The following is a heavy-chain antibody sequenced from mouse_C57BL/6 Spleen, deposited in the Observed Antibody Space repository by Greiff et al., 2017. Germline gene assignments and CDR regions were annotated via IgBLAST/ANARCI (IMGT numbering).Heavy chain of an antibody. J-gene: IGHJ4*01. V-gene: IGHV10-1*01. CDR3: VRQGYYGSNAMDY. D-gene: IGHD1-1*01. Sequence: EVHLVESGGGLVQPKGSLKLSCAASGFSFNTYAMNWVRQAPGKGLEWVARIRSKSNNYATYYADSVKDRFTISRDDSESMLYLQMNNLKTEDTAMYYCVRQGYYGSNAMDYWGQGTSVTVSS. CDR1: GFSFNTYA. CDR2: IRSKSNNYAT.